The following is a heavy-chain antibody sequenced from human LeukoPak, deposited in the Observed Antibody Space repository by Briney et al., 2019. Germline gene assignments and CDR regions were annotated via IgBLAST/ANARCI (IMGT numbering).Heavy chain of an antibody. CDR1: GGTFSSYA. J-gene: IGHJ4*02. D-gene: IGHD5-24*01. CDR3: ASGPRWLQADY. V-gene: IGHV1-69*04. CDR2: IIPILGIA. Sequence: ASVKVSCKASGGTFSSYAISWVRQAPGQGLEWMGRIIPILGIANYAQKFQGRVTITADKSTSTAYMELSSLRSEDTAVYYRASGPRWLQADYWGQGTLVTVSS.